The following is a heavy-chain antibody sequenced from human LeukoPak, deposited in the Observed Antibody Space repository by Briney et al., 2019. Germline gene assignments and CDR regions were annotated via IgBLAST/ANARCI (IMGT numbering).Heavy chain of an antibody. CDR3: ARVARVDFGVVTYYYYYMDV. CDR1: GGSISSYY. Sequence: SETLSLTCTVYGGSISSYYWSWIRQPPGKGLEWIGYIYYSGSTNYNPSLKSRVTISVDTSKNQFSLKLSSVTAADTAVYYCARVARVDFGVVTYYYYYMDVWGKGTTVTVSS. CDR2: IYYSGST. V-gene: IGHV4-59*01. D-gene: IGHD3-3*01. J-gene: IGHJ6*03.